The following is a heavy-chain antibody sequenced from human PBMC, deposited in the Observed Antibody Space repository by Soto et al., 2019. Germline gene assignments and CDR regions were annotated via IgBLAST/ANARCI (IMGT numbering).Heavy chain of an antibody. V-gene: IGHV3-30*03. J-gene: IGHJ4*02. Sequence: PGGSLRLSCAASGFTFSSYGMHWVRQAPGKGLEWVAVISYDGSNTYYADSVKGRFTISRDNSKNSLYLQMNSLRAEDTAVYYCARDRGSEYCTGGSCYWVYYFDYWGQGTLVTVSS. D-gene: IGHD2-15*01. CDR1: GFTFSSYG. CDR2: ISYDGSNT. CDR3: ARDRGSEYCTGGSCYWVYYFDY.